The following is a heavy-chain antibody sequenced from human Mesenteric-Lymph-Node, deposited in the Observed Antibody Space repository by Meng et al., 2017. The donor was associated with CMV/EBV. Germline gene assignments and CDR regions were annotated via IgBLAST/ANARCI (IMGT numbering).Heavy chain of an antibody. Sequence: GGSLRPSCKGSGYSFTSYWIGWVRQMPGKGLEWMGIIYPGDSDARYSPSFQGQVTISADKSISTAYLQWSSLKASDTAMYYCARHPPLAAATNWFDPWGQGTLVTVSS. CDR2: IYPGDSDA. CDR3: ARHPPLAAATNWFDP. V-gene: IGHV5-51*01. J-gene: IGHJ5*02. CDR1: GYSFTSYW. D-gene: IGHD6-13*01.